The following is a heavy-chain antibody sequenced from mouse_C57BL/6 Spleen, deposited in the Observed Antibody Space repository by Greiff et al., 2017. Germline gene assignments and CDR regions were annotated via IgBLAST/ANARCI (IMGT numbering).Heavy chain of an antibody. J-gene: IGHJ2*01. V-gene: IGHV1-80*01. D-gene: IGHD1-1*01. Sequence: VVESGASVKISCKASGYAFSSYWMNWVKQRPGKGLEWIGQIYPGDGDTNYNGKFKGKATLTADKSSSTAYMQLSSLTSEDSAVYFCARFGTTVVARDYWGQGTTLTVSS. CDR3: ARFGTTVVARDY. CDR2: IYPGDGDT. CDR1: GYAFSSYW.